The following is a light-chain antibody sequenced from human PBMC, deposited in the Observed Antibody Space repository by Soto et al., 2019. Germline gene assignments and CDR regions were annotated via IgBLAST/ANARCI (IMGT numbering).Light chain of an antibody. Sequence: IVLTQSPATLSLSPGERATLSCGASQSVSSDYLAWYQLKPGLAPRLLIYDASTRATGIPDRFSGSGSGKDFTLTISRMEPEDFAVDYCQQYGSLTMYTFGQGTKLEIK. CDR3: QQYGSLTMYT. CDR2: DAS. J-gene: IGKJ2*01. CDR1: QSVSSDY. V-gene: IGKV3D-20*01.